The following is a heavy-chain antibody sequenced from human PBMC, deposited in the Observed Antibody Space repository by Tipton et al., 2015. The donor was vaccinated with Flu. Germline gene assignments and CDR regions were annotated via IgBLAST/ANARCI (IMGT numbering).Heavy chain of an antibody. V-gene: IGHV4-59*02. J-gene: IGHJ6*02. D-gene: IGHD3-3*01. CDR2: IFYRGTT. CDR1: GGSVSSNY. CDR3: ARELRFLEGSMDV. Sequence: LRLSCTASGGSVSSNYWIWIRQFPGKGLEWIGFIFYRGTTNYNPSLKSRVSISSDTSKNEFSLKLTSVTAADTAVYYCARELRFLEGSMDVWGQGATVTVSS.